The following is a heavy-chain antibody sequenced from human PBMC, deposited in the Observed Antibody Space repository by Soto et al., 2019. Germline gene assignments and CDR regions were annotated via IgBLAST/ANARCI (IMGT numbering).Heavy chain of an antibody. D-gene: IGHD3-3*01. CDR1: GYTFTSYY. Sequence: QVQLVQSGAEVKKPGASVKVSCKASGYTFTSYYMHWVRQAPGQGLEWMGIINPSGGSTSYAQKFRGRVTMTRDTSTSTVYMELSSLRSEDTAVYYCARGITIFGVVIGWFDPWGQGTLVTVSS. CDR2: INPSGGST. CDR3: ARGITIFGVVIGWFDP. J-gene: IGHJ5*02. V-gene: IGHV1-46*03.